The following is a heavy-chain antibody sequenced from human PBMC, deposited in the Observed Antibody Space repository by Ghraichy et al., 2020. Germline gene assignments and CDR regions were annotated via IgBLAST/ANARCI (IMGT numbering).Heavy chain of an antibody. CDR3: ARVGATYGDYDY. D-gene: IGHD4-17*01. Sequence: LSLTCAASGFTFSGSSMSWVRQAPGKGLEWVGNINQDGSEKYYEESMKGRFTISRDNAKNSVFLQMNSLRVDDTAVYYCARVGATYGDYDYWGQGTLVTVSS. V-gene: IGHV3-7*03. CDR1: GFTFSGSS. CDR2: INQDGSEK. J-gene: IGHJ4*02.